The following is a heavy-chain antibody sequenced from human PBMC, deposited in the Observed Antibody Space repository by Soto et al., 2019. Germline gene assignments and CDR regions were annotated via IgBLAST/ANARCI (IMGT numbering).Heavy chain of an antibody. J-gene: IGHJ3*01. V-gene: IGHV3-53*01. Sequence: DVQLVESGGALIQRGGSLRLSCAVVGMTVSGKKYVAWVRQAPGKGLEWVSGVYDADGKYYADSVKGRFTTSRDSSKTIVYLEMHELGPEDTAIYYCATWLQREHAYDVWGLGTAVTVSS. CDR1: GMTVSGKKY. D-gene: IGHD1-1*01. CDR2: VYDADGK. CDR3: ATWLQREHAYDV.